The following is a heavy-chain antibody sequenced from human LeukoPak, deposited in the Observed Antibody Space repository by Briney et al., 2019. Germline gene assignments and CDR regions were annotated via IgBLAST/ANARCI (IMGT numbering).Heavy chain of an antibody. V-gene: IGHV1-8*03. J-gene: IGHJ5*02. D-gene: IGHD3-16*01. CDR2: MNPNSGNT. CDR3: ARVPSGGDRFDP. Sequence: ASVKVSCKASGYTFTSYDINWVRQATGQGLEWMGWMNPNSGNTGYAQKFQGRVTITRNTSINTAYMELSSLRSEDTAVYYCARVPSGGDRFDPWGQGTLVTVSS. CDR1: GYTFTSYD.